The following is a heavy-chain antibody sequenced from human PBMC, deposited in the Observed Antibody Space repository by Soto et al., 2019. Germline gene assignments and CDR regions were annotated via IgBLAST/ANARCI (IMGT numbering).Heavy chain of an antibody. CDR2: ISSNGSSI. CDR1: GFTCISYS. J-gene: IGHJ4*02. CDR3: ARGLSNVYDFWSGSWEFDY. D-gene: IGHD3-3*01. Sequence: VGSQRLSCAASGFTCISYSMNWVRQAPGKGLEYVSYISSNGSSIYYANSVKGRFTISRDNSKNTLYLQMGSLRAEDMAVYYCARGLSNVYDFWSGSWEFDYWGQGTLVTVSS. V-gene: IGHV3-64*01.